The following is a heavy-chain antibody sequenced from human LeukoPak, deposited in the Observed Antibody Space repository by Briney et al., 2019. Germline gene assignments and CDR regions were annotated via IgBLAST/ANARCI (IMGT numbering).Heavy chain of an antibody. D-gene: IGHD2-15*01. CDR1: GFTFGDYA. J-gene: IGHJ4*02. V-gene: IGHV3-49*04. CDR3: TRVSLVAASVFFDY. Sequence: SLRLSCTASGFTFGDYATSWVRQAPGKGLEWISFIRSKAYGGTTEYAASVKGRFTISRDDSKSIAYLQMNSLKTEDTAVYYCTRVSLVAASVFFDYWGQGTLVTVSS. CDR2: IRSKAYGGTT.